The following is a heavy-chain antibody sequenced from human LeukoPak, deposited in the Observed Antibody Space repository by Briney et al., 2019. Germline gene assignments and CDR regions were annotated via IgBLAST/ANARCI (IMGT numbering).Heavy chain of an antibody. Sequence: ASVKVSFKASGYTFTGYHMYWVRQAPGQGLAWVGCINPNSGDTNYAQKFQDRVTMTTDTTISTAYMELSRLRSDDTAVYFCARDRGNHFDHWGQGTPVTVSS. CDR2: INPNSGDT. V-gene: IGHV1-2*02. CDR1: GYTFTGYH. D-gene: IGHD1-14*01. CDR3: ARDRGNHFDH. J-gene: IGHJ4*02.